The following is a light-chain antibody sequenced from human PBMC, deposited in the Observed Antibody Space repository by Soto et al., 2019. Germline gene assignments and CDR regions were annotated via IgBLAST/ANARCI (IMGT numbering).Light chain of an antibody. CDR2: RSS. J-gene: IGKJ5*01. V-gene: IGKV4-1*01. CDR3: QQFYSVIVT. CDR1: QSIHDS. Sequence: EIVMTHAPDSRAVSLGETATISGKSSQSIHDSITWYQQRPGQPPRLLIYRSSTRDFGVPDRFTGAGSGTDFTLTINNLQAEDVAVYYCQQFYSVIVTFGQGTRLEIK.